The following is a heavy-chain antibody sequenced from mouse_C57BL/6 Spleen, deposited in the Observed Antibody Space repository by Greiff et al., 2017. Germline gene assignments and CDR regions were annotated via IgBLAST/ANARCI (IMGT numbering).Heavy chain of an antibody. CDR2: IHPNSGST. Sequence: QVQLQQSGAELVKPGASVKLSCKASGYTFTSYWMHWVKQRPGQGLEWIGMIHPNSGSTNYNEKFKSKATLTVDKSSSTAYMQLSSLTSEDSAVYYCDYGSSYGAMDYWGQGTSVTVSS. D-gene: IGHD1-1*01. CDR3: DYGSSYGAMDY. CDR1: GYTFTSYW. J-gene: IGHJ4*01. V-gene: IGHV1-64*01.